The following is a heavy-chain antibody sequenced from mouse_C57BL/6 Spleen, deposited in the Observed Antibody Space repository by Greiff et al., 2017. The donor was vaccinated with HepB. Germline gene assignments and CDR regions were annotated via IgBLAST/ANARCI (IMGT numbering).Heavy chain of an antibody. D-gene: IGHD2-4*01. CDR1: GYTFTSYW. CDR2: IDPSESYT. CDR3: ARYHDYDEAWFAY. J-gene: IGHJ3*01. V-gene: IGHV1-69*01. Sequence: QVQLQQPGAELVMPGASVKLSCKASGYTFTSYWMHWVKQRPGQGLEWIGEIDPSESYTNYNQKFKGKSTLTVDKSSSTAYMQLSSLTSEDSAVYYCARYHDYDEAWFAYWGQGTLVTVSA.